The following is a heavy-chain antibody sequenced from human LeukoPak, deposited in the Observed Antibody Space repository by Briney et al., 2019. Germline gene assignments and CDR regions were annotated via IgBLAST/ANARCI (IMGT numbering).Heavy chain of an antibody. CDR2: IKWNGGST. J-gene: IGHJ4*02. CDR3: ARARYSSSWLLDY. CDR1: GFTFDDHV. D-gene: IGHD6-13*01. V-gene: IGHV3-20*04. Sequence: RPGGSLRLSCAAPGFTFDDHVMSWVRHAPGKGLEWVSGIKWNGGSTGYADSEKGRFTIARDNAKNSLYLQMNSPRAEDTALYYCARARYSSSWLLDYWGQGTLVTVSS.